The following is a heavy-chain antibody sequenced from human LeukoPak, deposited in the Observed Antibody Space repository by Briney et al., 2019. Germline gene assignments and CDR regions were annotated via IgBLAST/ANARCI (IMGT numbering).Heavy chain of an antibody. D-gene: IGHD3-10*01. J-gene: IGHJ6*02. Sequence: ASVKVSCKVSGYTLTELSMHWVRQAPGKGLEWMVGFDPENNVIIYAQKFQGRVTMTEDTSTDTAYMELSSLRSDDTAVYYCATVEVPLSFGEPRMDVWGQGTTVTVSS. CDR3: ATVEVPLSFGEPRMDV. CDR2: FDPENNVI. V-gene: IGHV1-24*01. CDR1: GYTLTELS.